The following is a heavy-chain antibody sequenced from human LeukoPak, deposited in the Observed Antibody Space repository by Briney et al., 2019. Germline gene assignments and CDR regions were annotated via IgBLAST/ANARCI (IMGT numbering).Heavy chain of an antibody. J-gene: IGHJ4*02. CDR3: ARTYYYDSSPFDY. D-gene: IGHD3-22*01. CDR1: GGSISSHY. Sequence: SETLSLTCTVSGGSISSHYWSWIRQPPGKGLEWIGYIYYSGSTNYNPSLKSRVTISVDTSKNQFSLKLSSVTAADTAMYYCARTYYYDSSPFDYWGQGTLVTVSS. CDR2: IYYSGST. V-gene: IGHV4-59*11.